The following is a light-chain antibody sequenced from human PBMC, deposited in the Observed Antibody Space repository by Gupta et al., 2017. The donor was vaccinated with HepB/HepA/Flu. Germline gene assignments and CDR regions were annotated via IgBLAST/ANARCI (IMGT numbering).Light chain of an antibody. CDR3: LQGANGPFA. CDR2: HVS. J-gene: IGKJ4*01. Sequence: EIVLTHSPATLSLSPPERPALSCMASQSVSSYLSWYHERPGQAPRLLISHVSNRAPGIPARFSGSGSGTDFTLTISRLEPEDFAIYFCLQGANGPFAFGGGTKVEIK. V-gene: IGKV3-11*01. CDR1: QSVSSY.